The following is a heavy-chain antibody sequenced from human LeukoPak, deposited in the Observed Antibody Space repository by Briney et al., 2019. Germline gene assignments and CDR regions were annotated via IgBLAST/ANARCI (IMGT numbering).Heavy chain of an antibody. D-gene: IGHD2-21*01. CDR2: IFYSGGT. CDR3: ARDRAYGFDY. CDR1: GVSIRSLSYY. V-gene: IGHV4-39*02. Sequence: SETLSLTCTVSGVSIRSLSYYWAWIRQSPGKGLEWIGSIFYSGGTYDNPSLKSRLTLSVDTSKNQFSLRLNSVTAADTAVYYCARDRAYGFDYWGQGTLVTVSS. J-gene: IGHJ4*02.